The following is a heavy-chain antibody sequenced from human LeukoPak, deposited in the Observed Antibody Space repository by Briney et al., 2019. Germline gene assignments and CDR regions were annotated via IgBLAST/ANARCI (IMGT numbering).Heavy chain of an antibody. J-gene: IGHJ5*02. Sequence: GASVKLSCKASGYTFTGYYMHWVRQAPGQGLEWMGWINPNSGGTNYAQKFQGRVTMTRDTSISTAYMELSRLRSDDTAVYYCAREGSGFSSIAAARGSNWFDPWGQGTLVTVSS. CDR1: GYTFTGYY. CDR3: AREGSGFSSIAAARGSNWFDP. V-gene: IGHV1-2*02. D-gene: IGHD6-13*01. CDR2: INPNSGGT.